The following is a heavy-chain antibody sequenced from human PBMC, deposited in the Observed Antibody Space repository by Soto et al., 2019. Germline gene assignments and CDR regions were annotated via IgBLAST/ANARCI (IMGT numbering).Heavy chain of an antibody. D-gene: IGHD3-9*01. CDR2: IYYSGST. Sequence: SETLSLTCTVSGGSISSGGYYWSWIRQHPGKGLEWIGYIYYSGSTYYIRSLKSRITISVDTSKNHFSLKLSSVTAADTAVYYCAIEKEMDYDILTGYYSSGGNFDYWGQGTLVTVSS. CDR3: AIEKEMDYDILTGYYSSGGNFDY. CDR1: GGSISSGGYY. V-gene: IGHV4-31*03. J-gene: IGHJ4*02.